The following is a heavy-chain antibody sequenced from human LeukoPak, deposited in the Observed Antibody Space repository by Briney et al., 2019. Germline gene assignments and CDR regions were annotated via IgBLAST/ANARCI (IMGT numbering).Heavy chain of an antibody. V-gene: IGHV4-39*01. CDR1: GGSISSSSYY. D-gene: IGHD3-22*01. CDR3: ARHSSSGYSY. CDR2: TYYSGST. Sequence: SETLSLTCTVSGGSISSSSYYWGWIRQPPGKGLEWIGSTYYSGSTYYNPSLKSRVTISVDTSKNQFSLKLSSVTAADTAVYYCARHSSSGYSYWGQGTLVTASS. J-gene: IGHJ4*02.